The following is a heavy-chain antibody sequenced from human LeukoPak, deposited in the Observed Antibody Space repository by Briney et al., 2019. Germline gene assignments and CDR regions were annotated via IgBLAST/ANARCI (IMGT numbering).Heavy chain of an antibody. CDR1: GGSISSTTYY. J-gene: IGHJ3*02. CDR3: ARGRLRRPAFDI. CDR2: IYYSGST. V-gene: IGHV4-39*07. D-gene: IGHD2-15*01. Sequence: ASETLSLTCTVSGGSISSTTYYWGWIRQPPGKGLEWIGTIYYSGSTYYNPSLKSRVTISVDTSKNQFSLKLSSVTAADTAVYYCARGRLRRPAFDIWGQGTMVTVSS.